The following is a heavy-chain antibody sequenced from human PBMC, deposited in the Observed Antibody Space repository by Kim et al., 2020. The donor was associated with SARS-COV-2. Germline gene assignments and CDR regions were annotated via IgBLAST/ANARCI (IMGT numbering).Heavy chain of an antibody. CDR3: ARDGGITMVRGVDH. D-gene: IGHD3-10*01. Sequence: ADSGKGRFTIPRANSKNTLYLQMNSLRAEDTAVYYCARDGGITMVRGVDHWGQGTLVTVSS. V-gene: IGHV3-30*07. J-gene: IGHJ4*02.